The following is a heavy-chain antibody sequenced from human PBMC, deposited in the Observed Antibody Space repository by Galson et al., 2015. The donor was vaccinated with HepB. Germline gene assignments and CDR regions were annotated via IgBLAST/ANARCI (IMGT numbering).Heavy chain of an antibody. CDR2: IDSSSTYI. CDR1: GFTFSRYS. J-gene: IGHJ3*02. Sequence: SLRLSCAASGFTFSRYSMNWVRQAPGKGLDWVSSIDSSSTYIYCADSVRGRFTISRHNAKNSLYLQMNSLKTEDTAVYYCTTSEDYYDSSGYPMDAFDIWGQGTMVTVSS. D-gene: IGHD3-22*01. CDR3: TTSEDYYDSSGYPMDAFDI. V-gene: IGHV3-21*03.